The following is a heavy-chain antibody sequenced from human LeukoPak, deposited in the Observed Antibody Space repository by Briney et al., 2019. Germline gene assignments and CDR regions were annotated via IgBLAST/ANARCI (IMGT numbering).Heavy chain of an antibody. CDR1: GFTFSSYS. CDR2: ISSSSSYI. V-gene: IGHV3-21*01. Sequence: AGSLRLSCAASGFTFSSYSMNWVRQAPGKGLDWVSSISSSSSYIYYADSVKGRFTISRDNAKNSLYLQMNSLRAEDTAVYYCARVRSLYYMDIWGKGTSVTVSS. CDR3: ARVRSLYYMDI. J-gene: IGHJ6*03.